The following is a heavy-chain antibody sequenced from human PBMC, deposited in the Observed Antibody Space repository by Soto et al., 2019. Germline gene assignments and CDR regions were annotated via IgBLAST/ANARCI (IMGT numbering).Heavy chain of an antibody. J-gene: IGHJ5*02. Sequence: GGSLRLSCAASGFTFSGYWMYWVRQAPGKGLVWVSRIDGDGTSTGYADSVKGRFTISRDNAKNTLYLQMNSLRAEDTAVYYCARDPRNLGLDPWGLGTLVTVSS. CDR2: IDGDGTST. V-gene: IGHV3-74*01. D-gene: IGHD4-4*01. CDR1: GFTFSGYW. CDR3: ARDPRNLGLDP.